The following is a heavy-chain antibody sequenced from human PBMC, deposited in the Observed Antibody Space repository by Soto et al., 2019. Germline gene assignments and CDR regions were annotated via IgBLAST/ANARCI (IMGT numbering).Heavy chain of an antibody. CDR1: DGSFSGYY. D-gene: IGHD3-10*01. CDR3: ARGRITMVRGVIINPFDY. CDR2: INHSGST. J-gene: IGHJ4*02. Sequence: PTETPXLTFAVYDGSFSGYYWSWIRQPPGKGLEWIGEINHSGSTNYNPSLKSRVTISVDTSKNQFSLKLSSVTAADTAVYYCARGRITMVRGVIINPFDYWGQGTLVTVSS. V-gene: IGHV4-34*01.